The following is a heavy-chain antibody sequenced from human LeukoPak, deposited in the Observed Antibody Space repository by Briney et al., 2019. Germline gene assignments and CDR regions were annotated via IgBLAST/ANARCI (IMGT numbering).Heavy chain of an antibody. CDR2: INEDGSHK. CDR3: ARDATRGGDNDY. J-gene: IGHJ4*02. CDR1: DFTFNNVA. V-gene: IGHV3-7*01. D-gene: IGHD2-21*02. Sequence: GGSLRLSCAASDFTFNNVAMNWVRQAPGKGLEWVANINEDGSHKYHADSVKGRLTISRDNAKNSLYLQMNSLRAEDTAVYYCARDATRGGDNDYWGQGTRVIVSS.